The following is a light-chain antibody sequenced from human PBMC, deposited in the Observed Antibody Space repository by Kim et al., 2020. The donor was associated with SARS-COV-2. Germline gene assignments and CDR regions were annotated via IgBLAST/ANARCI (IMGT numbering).Light chain of an antibody. V-gene: IGLV10-54*01. J-gene: IGLJ3*02. CDR1: NNNVCSQG. CDR3: SAWDISLNAWV. Sequence: HDATLPYTGNNNNVCSQGAAWLQQHQGHPPKLLSYRDNDRPSGISERLSASRSGNTASLTISGLQPEDEADYYCSAWDISLNAWVFGGGTQLTVL. CDR2: RDN.